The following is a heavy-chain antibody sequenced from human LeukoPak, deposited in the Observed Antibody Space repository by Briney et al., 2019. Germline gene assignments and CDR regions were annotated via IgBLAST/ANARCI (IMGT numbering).Heavy chain of an antibody. Sequence: GRSLRLSCAASGFTFSSYGMHWVRQAPGEGLEWVAVISYDGSNKYYADSVKGRFTISRDNAKNSLYLQMNSLRAEDTAVYYCAKEGTVTLDYWGQGTLVTVSS. CDR1: GFTFSSYG. CDR3: AKEGTVTLDY. D-gene: IGHD4-17*01. CDR2: ISYDGSNK. J-gene: IGHJ4*02. V-gene: IGHV3-30*18.